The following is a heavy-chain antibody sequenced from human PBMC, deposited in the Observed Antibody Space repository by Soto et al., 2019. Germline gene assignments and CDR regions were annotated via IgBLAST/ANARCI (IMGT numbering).Heavy chain of an antibody. D-gene: IGHD3-16*01. Sequence: EVQLVESGGGLVQPGRSLRLACATSGFNFADYAMHWVRQAPGKGLERVSGIGWTGGAIGDADSVTGRFIISRDNVKNSLYLQMDSLRPEDTAVSYCVKDVAPGAVPLYYFDNWGQGTLVSVSS. CDR1: GFNFADYA. J-gene: IGHJ4*02. V-gene: IGHV3-9*01. CDR3: VKDVAPGAVPLYYFDN. CDR2: IGWTGGAI.